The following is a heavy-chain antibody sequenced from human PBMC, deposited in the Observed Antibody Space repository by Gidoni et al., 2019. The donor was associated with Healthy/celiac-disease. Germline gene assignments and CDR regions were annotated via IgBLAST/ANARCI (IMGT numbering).Heavy chain of an antibody. Sequence: QVQLVQSGAEVKKPGASVKVSCKASGYTFTSYAMHWLGQAPGQRLEWMGGSNAGNGNTKYSQKFQGRVTITRDTSASTAYMELSSLRSEDTAVYYCARDWNYSFDYWGQGTLVTVSS. V-gene: IGHV1-3*01. J-gene: IGHJ4*02. CDR3: ARDWNYSFDY. CDR2: SNAGNGNT. D-gene: IGHD1-7*01. CDR1: GYTFTSYA.